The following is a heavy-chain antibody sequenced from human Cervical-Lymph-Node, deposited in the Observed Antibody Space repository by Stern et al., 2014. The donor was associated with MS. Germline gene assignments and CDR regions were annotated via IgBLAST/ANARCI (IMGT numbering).Heavy chain of an antibody. CDR1: GETFRSDA. J-gene: IGHJ4*02. V-gene: IGHV1-69*12. CDR3: ARGGSSWYSDF. Sequence: QDQLVQSGAEVKKPGSSVKVSCKSSGETFRSDAISWVRQAPGQGLEWMGGIIPMTEIANYAQKFQGRVTITADEATRTAYMDLSGLRSDDTAVYYCARGGSSWYSDFWGQGTLVTVSS. D-gene: IGHD6-13*01. CDR2: IIPMTEIA.